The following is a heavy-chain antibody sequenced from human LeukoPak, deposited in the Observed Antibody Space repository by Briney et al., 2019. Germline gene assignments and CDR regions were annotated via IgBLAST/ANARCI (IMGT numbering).Heavy chain of an antibody. CDR1: GFTFSSYA. CDR2: ISGSGGST. D-gene: IGHD3-10*01. Sequence: GGSLRLSCAASGFTFSSYAMSWVRQAPGKGLEWVSAISGSGGSTYYADSVKGRFTISRDNSKNTLYLQMNSLRAEDTAVYYCAKDGVTMVRGLDYYYYYYMDVWGKGTTVTVSS. J-gene: IGHJ6*03. CDR3: AKDGVTMVRGLDYYYYYYMDV. V-gene: IGHV3-23*01.